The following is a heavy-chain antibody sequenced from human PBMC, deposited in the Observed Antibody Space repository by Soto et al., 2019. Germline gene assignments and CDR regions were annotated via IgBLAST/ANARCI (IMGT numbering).Heavy chain of an antibody. CDR3: ARGNHRWLQLWYFDL. CDR1: GGTFSSYA. D-gene: IGHD5-12*01. J-gene: IGHJ2*01. Sequence: QVQLVQSGAEVKKPGSSVKVSCKASGGTFSSYAISWVRQAPGQGLEWMGGIIPIFGTVNYAQKFKGSVTITADESTSTAYRELSSLRSEDTAVYYCARGNHRWLQLWYFDLWGRGTLVTVSS. CDR2: IIPIFGTV. V-gene: IGHV1-69*12.